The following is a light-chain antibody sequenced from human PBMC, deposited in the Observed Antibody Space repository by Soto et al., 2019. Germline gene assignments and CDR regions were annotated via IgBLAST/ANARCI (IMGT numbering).Light chain of an antibody. CDR2: DAS. V-gene: IGKV1-5*01. Sequence: DIQMTQSPSTLSAAVGDIVTITFRASKTISSWLAWYQQKSGKAPKLLIYDASSLESGVPSRFSGSGSGTEFTLTISSLQPDYFATYYCQQYNIYSPTFGQGTKREIK. CDR1: KTISSW. CDR3: QQYNIYSPT. J-gene: IGKJ2*01.